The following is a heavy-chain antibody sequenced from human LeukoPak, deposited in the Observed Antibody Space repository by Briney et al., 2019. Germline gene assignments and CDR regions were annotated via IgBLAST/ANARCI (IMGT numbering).Heavy chain of an antibody. V-gene: IGHV3-30-3*01. CDR1: GFTFSSYA. CDR2: ISYDGSNK. CDR3: ANSQEVSAVPADS. Sequence: GRSLRLSCAASGFTFSSYAMHWVRQAPGKGLEWVAVISYDGSNKYYADSVKGRFTISRDNSKNTLYLQMNSLRIEDTAVYYCANSQEVSAVPADSWGQGTLVTVSS. J-gene: IGHJ4*02. D-gene: IGHD6-19*01.